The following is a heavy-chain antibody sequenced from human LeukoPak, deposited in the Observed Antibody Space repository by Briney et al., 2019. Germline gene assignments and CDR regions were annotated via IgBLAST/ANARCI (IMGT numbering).Heavy chain of an antibody. CDR3: ARDNGEARGVIVH. J-gene: IGHJ4*02. Sequence: NASGTLSLTCAVSGGSISSSNWWSWVRPLPGKGLEWIGEIYHSGSTNYNPSLKSRVTISVDKSKNQFSLKLGSVSAADTAVYYCARDNGEARGVIVHWGQGTLVTVSS. CDR2: IYHSGST. D-gene: IGHD3-10*01. V-gene: IGHV4-4*02. CDR1: GGSISSSNW.